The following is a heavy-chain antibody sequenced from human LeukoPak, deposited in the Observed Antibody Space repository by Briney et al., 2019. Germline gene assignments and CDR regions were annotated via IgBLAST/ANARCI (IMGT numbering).Heavy chain of an antibody. CDR3: TTEPPMDFFVVLPA. Sequence: GGSLRLSCAASGFTFSSYGMSWVRQAPGKGLEWVGRSRDKGNSYTTAYAASVRGRFTISRDDSKNSLYLQMNSLKTEDTAVYYCTTEPPMDFFVVLPAWGQGTLVTVSS. J-gene: IGHJ5*02. V-gene: IGHV3-72*01. CDR2: SRDKGNSYTT. CDR1: GFTFSSYG. D-gene: IGHD2-2*01.